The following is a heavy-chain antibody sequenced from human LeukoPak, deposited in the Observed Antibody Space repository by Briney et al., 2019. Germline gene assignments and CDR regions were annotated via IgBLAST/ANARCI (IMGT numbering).Heavy chain of an antibody. V-gene: IGHV4-4*07. CDR2: IYTSGST. Sequence: IPSETLSLTCTVSGGSISSYYGSWIRQPAGKGLEWIGRIYTSGSTNYNPSLKSRVTMSVDTSKNQFSLKLSSVTAADTAVYYCARDISSGWYVGYYYSMDVWGQGTTVTVSS. D-gene: IGHD6-19*01. CDR3: ARDISSGWYVGYYYSMDV. J-gene: IGHJ6*02. CDR1: GGSISSYY.